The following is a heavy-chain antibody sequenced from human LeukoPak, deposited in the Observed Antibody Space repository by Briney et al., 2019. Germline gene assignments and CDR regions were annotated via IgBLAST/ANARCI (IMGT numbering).Heavy chain of an antibody. CDR2: ISAYNGNT. CDR1: GYTFTSYG. CDR3: ARDNLVEWLRFMDYGMDV. Sequence: GASVKVSCKASGYTFTSYGISWVRQAPGQGLEWMGWISAYNGNTNYAQKLQGRVTMTTDTSTSTAYMELRSLRSDDTAVYYCARDNLVEWLRFMDYGMDVWGQGTTVTVSS. D-gene: IGHD5-12*01. J-gene: IGHJ6*02. V-gene: IGHV1-18*01.